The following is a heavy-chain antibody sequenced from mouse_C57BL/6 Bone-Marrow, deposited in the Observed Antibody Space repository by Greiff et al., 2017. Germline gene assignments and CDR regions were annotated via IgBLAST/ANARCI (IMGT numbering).Heavy chain of an antibody. CDR3: ARSPYYSNTGDY. CDR2: IDPSDSYT. Sequence: QVQLQQPGAELVKPGASVKLSCKASGSTFTSYWMQWVKQRPGQGLAWIGEIDPSDSYTNYNQTFKGKDTLTVDTSSSTAYMQLSSLTSEDAAVYYCARSPYYSNTGDYWGQGTTLTVAS. J-gene: IGHJ2*01. CDR1: GSTFTSYW. V-gene: IGHV1-50*01. D-gene: IGHD2-5*01.